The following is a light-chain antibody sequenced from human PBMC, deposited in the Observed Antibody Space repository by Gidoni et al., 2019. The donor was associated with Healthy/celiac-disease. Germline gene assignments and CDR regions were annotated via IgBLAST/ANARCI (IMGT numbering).Light chain of an antibody. J-gene: IGLJ2*01. CDR2: EVS. Sequence: QSALTQPASVSRSHGQSTTIPFPGTSSDVGGYNYVSWYQQHPGKAPKLMIYEVSNRPSGVSTRFSGSKSGNTASLTISGRQAEDEADYYGSSYTSSSTLAVFGGGTKLTGL. CDR1: SSDVGGYNY. CDR3: SSYTSSSTLAV. V-gene: IGLV2-14*01.